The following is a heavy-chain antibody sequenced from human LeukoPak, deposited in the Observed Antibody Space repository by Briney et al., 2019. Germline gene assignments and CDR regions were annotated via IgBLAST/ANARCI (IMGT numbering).Heavy chain of an antibody. J-gene: IGHJ4*02. CDR2: IYYSGNT. V-gene: IGHV4-59*01. D-gene: IGHD1-26*01. Sequence: PSETLSLTCTVSGGSISGYYWNWIRQPPGKGLEWIGYIYYSGNTNYNPSLKGRVTVSVDTSKNQFSLRLTSVTAADTAVYYCARWNSGSYHFDYWGQGALVTVPS. CDR3: ARWNSGSYHFDY. CDR1: GGSISGYY.